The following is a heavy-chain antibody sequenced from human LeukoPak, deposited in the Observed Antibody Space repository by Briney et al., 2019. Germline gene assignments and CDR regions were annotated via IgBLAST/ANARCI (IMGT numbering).Heavy chain of an antibody. D-gene: IGHD2-21*02. CDR2: IYTSGST. V-gene: IGHV4-61*02. CDR1: GGSISSGSYS. Sequence: SETLSLTCTVSGGSISSGSYSWSWIRQPAGKGLEWIGRIYTSGSTNYNPSLKSRVTISVDTSKNQFSLKLSSVTAADTAVYYCARDPIYCGGDCHHLKTSYYFDYWGQGTLVTVSS. CDR3: ARDPIYCGGDCHHLKTSYYFDY. J-gene: IGHJ4*02.